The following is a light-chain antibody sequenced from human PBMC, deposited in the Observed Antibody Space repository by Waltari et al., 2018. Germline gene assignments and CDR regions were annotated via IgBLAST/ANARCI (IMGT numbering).Light chain of an antibody. Sequence: QSVLTQPPSVSAAPGQKVIISCSGSSSNVGQNFVSWYQQLPRTAPQLLIYEKNERPPGIPDRFSGSKSGTSATLDITGLQTGDEADYYCETWDSSLSAVVFGGGTKLTVL. J-gene: IGLJ2*01. V-gene: IGLV1-51*02. CDR3: ETWDSSLSAVV. CDR1: SSNVGQNF. CDR2: EKN.